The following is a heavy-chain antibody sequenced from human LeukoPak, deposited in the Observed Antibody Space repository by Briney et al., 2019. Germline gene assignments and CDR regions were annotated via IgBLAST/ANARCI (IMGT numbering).Heavy chain of an antibody. Sequence: SGGSLTLSCGASGFTVNSNYMAWVRQAPGKGLEWVAFIYGGGSTHYSESVRGRFTISRHNSNNTLYLQMGSLRPEDTGVYYCARDLRSCSGGGCYEYKWFDPWGQGTLVTVSS. V-gene: IGHV3-53*04. J-gene: IGHJ5*02. CDR2: IYGGGST. D-gene: IGHD2-15*01. CDR3: ARDLRSCSGGGCYEYKWFDP. CDR1: GFTVNSNY.